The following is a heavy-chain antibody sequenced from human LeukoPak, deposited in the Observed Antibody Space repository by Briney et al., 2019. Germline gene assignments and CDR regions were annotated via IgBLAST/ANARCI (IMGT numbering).Heavy chain of an antibody. J-gene: IGHJ6*03. V-gene: IGHV3-30*02. CDR2: IRYDGSNK. Sequence: GGSLRLSCAASGFTFSSYGMHWARQAPGKGLEWVAFIRYDGSNKYYADSVKGRFTISRDNSKNTLYLQMNSLRAEDTAVYYCAKDLGRIVVVRLDYMDVWGKGTTVTVSS. D-gene: IGHD2-2*01. CDR1: GFTFSSYG. CDR3: AKDLGRIVVVRLDYMDV.